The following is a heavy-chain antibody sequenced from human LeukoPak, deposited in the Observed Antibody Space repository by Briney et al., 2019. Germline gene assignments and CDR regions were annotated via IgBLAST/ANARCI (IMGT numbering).Heavy chain of an antibody. V-gene: IGHV3-7*01. Sequence: GGSLRLPCAASGFTFSSYWMSWVRQAPGKGLEWVANIKQDGSEKYYVDSVKGRFTISRDNAKNSLYLQMNSLRAEDTAVYYCAKCGSGWYPEYFQHWGQGTLVTVSS. J-gene: IGHJ1*01. CDR2: IKQDGSEK. CDR3: AKCGSGWYPEYFQH. D-gene: IGHD6-19*01. CDR1: GFTFSSYW.